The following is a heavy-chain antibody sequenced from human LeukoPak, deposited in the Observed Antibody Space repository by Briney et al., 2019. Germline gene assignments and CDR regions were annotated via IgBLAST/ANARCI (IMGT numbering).Heavy chain of an antibody. J-gene: IGHJ4*02. V-gene: IGHV3-49*04. CDR1: GFTFSSYS. CDR2: IRSKIYGGTA. Sequence: GGSLRLSCAASGFTFSSYSMNWVRQAPGKGLEWVGFIRSKIYGGTAEYAASVQGRFTISRDDSKGIVYLQMNSLKTEDTAVYYCTRDQTPYYWGQGTLVTVSS. CDR3: TRDQTPYY.